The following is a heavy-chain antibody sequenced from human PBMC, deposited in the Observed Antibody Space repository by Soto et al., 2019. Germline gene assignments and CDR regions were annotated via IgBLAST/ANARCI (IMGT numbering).Heavy chain of an antibody. CDR1: GGTFSSYT. D-gene: IGHD6-13*01. CDR2: IIPILGIA. Sequence: QVQLVQSGAEVKKPGSSVKVSCKASGGTFSSYTISWVRQAPGQGLEWMGRIIPILGIANYAQKFQGRVTITADKSTSTAYMELSSLRSEDTAVYYCARDVPSRILAAAGTRAPFAYWGQGTLVTVSS. V-gene: IGHV1-69*08. CDR3: ARDVPSRILAAAGTRAPFAY. J-gene: IGHJ4*02.